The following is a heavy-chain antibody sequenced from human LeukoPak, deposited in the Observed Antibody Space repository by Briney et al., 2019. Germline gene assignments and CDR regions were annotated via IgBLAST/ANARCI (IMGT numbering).Heavy chain of an antibody. CDR2: ISSSSSTI. CDR1: GFTFSSYS. Sequence: GGSLRLSCAASGFTFSSYSMNWVRQAPGKGLEWVSYISSSSSTIYYADSVKGRFTISRDNAKNSLYLQMNSLRAEDTAVYYCARDTGSGSYIDAFDIWGQGTMVTVSS. D-gene: IGHD3-10*01. J-gene: IGHJ3*02. V-gene: IGHV3-48*01. CDR3: ARDTGSGSYIDAFDI.